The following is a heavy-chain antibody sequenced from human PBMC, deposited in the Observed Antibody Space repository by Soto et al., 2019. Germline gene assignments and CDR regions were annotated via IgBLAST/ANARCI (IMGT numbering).Heavy chain of an antibody. V-gene: IGHV1-2*04. CDR1: GYTFTGYY. CDR3: ARDKEMGYCSSTSCPLVVPETKYYYYGMDV. J-gene: IGHJ6*02. Sequence: ASVKVSCKASGYTFTGYYMHWVRQAPGQGLEWMGWINPNSGGTNYAQKFQGWVTMTRDTSISTAYMELSRLRSDDTAVYYCARDKEMGYCSSTSCPLVVPETKYYYYGMDVWGQGTTVTVSS. D-gene: IGHD2-2*01. CDR2: INPNSGGT.